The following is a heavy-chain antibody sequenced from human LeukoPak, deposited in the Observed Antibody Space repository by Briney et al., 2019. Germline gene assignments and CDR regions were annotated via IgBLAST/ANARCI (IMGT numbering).Heavy chain of an antibody. CDR3: ARDRTTYFDY. Sequence: GGSLRLSCAASGFTVSTNFMSWDRQAPGKGLEWVSLIYSDGNTYYADSVKGRFTISRDNSKNTLYLQMNSLRAEDTAVYYCARDRTTYFDYWGQGTLVTVSS. D-gene: IGHD4-17*01. J-gene: IGHJ4*02. CDR1: GFTVSTNF. V-gene: IGHV3-53*01. CDR2: IYSDGNT.